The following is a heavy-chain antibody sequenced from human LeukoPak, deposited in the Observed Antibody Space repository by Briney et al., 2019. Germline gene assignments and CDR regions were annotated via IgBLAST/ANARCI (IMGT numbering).Heavy chain of an antibody. CDR3: ARDRSPNPYYYGSGSYGDY. D-gene: IGHD3-10*01. Sequence: ASVKVSCKASGYTFTGYYMHWVRQAPGQGLEWMGWINPNSGGTNYAQKFQGRVTMTRDTSISTAYMELSRLRAEDTAVYYCARDRSPNPYYYGSGSYGDYWGQGTLVTVSS. CDR2: INPNSGGT. V-gene: IGHV1-2*02. CDR1: GYTFTGYY. J-gene: IGHJ4*02.